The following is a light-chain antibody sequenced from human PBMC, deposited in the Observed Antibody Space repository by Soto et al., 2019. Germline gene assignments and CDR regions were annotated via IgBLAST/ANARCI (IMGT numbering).Light chain of an antibody. V-gene: IGKV1-39*01. CDR2: GAS. CDR3: QQSYSSSWT. CDR1: QSISNY. Sequence: QTTQAPSSLSRSVRDRLNVTCRASQSISNYLNWYQHKPGKAPKVLIYGASNLQSGVPSRFSGSGSGTDFTLTINNLQREDFATYFCQQSYSSSWTFGPGTKVDIK. J-gene: IGKJ1*01.